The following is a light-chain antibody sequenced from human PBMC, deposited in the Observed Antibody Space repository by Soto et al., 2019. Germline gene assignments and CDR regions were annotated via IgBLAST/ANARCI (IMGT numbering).Light chain of an antibody. V-gene: IGLV1-44*01. CDR2: IDN. Sequence: QSVLTQPPSASGTPGQRVSISCSGGSSNIGSNTVNWYQQLPGTAPKLLIDIDNQRPSGVPDRFSGSKSGTSASLAISGLQFEDEADYYCAAWDDSLNGVVFGGGTKLTVL. CDR3: AAWDDSLNGVV. CDR1: SSNIGSNT. J-gene: IGLJ2*01.